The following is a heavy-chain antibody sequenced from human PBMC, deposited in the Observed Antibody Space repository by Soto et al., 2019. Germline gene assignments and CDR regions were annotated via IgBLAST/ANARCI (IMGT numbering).Heavy chain of an antibody. D-gene: IGHD6-19*01. V-gene: IGHV1-8*01. CDR1: GYTFTSYD. Sequence: VASVKVSCKASGYTFTSYDIDWVRQATGQGLEWMGWMNPNSGNTGYAQKFQGRVTMTRNTSISTAYMELSSLRSEGTAVYYCARGSSGQDAFDIPRQGTLVIV. CDR3: ARGSSGQDAFDI. J-gene: IGHJ3*02. CDR2: MNPNSGNT.